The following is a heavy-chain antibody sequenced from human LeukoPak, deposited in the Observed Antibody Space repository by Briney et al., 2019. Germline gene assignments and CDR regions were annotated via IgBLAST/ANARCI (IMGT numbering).Heavy chain of an antibody. V-gene: IGHV3-64D*09. CDR1: GFTFSSYA. CDR2: ISSNGVKT. J-gene: IGHJ4*02. D-gene: IGHD5-24*01. Sequence: GGSLRLSCAASGFTFSSYAMSWVRQAPGRGLQYVSSISSNGVKTYYADSVKGRFIISRDNSKNTLYLQMSSLRLEDTAVYYCVKDRWVDYWGQGVLVTVSS. CDR3: VKDRWVDY.